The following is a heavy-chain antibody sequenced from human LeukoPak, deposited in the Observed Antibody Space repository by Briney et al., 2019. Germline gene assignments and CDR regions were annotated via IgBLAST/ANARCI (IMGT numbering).Heavy chain of an antibody. CDR3: ATYRQVLLPFES. CDR2: INGDGSNT. J-gene: IGHJ4*02. CDR1: GFTFGNFW. V-gene: IGHV3-74*01. Sequence: GGSLRLSCAASGFTFGNFWMHWVRQAPGKGLAWVSRINGDGSNTTYADSVKGRFTISRDNAKNSLYLQMNSLRAEDTAIYYCATYRQVLLPFESWGQGTLVTVSS. D-gene: IGHD2-8*02.